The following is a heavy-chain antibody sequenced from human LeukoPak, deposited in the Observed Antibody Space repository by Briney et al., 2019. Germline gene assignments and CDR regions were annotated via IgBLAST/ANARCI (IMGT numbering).Heavy chain of an antibody. Sequence: GGSLRLSCAASGFTFSSYWMSWVRQAPGKGLEWVSSISSSSSTIYYADSVKGRFTISRDNAKNSLYLQMNSLRDEDTAVYYCAREGLYSSSWSDDAFDIWGQGTMVTVSS. CDR1: GFTFSSYW. D-gene: IGHD6-13*01. V-gene: IGHV3-48*02. CDR2: ISSSSSTI. J-gene: IGHJ3*02. CDR3: AREGLYSSSWSDDAFDI.